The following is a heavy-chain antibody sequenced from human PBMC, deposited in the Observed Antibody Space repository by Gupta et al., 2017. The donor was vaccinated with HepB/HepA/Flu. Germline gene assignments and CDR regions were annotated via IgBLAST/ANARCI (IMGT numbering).Heavy chain of an antibody. Sequence: DVQLLESGGGVLQPGGSRRLPCIASGFPFDEFALHWVRQRPGKGLEWVSVISGDGSGTYYADSVKGRFTISRDNSENSLFLQMNSLTIEDTALYYCVRGRYSYDVSGTFDFWGQGTLVTVSS. J-gene: IGHJ4*02. V-gene: IGHV3-43*02. CDR2: ISGDGSGT. CDR3: VRGRYSYDVSGTFDF. D-gene: IGHD3-22*01. CDR1: GFPFDEFA.